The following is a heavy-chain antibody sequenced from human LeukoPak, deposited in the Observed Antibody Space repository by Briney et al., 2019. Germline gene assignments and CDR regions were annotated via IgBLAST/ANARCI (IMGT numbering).Heavy chain of an antibody. CDR2: IYSGGST. J-gene: IGHJ4*02. CDR1: GFTFSSYE. CDR3: ARAKPKNMVRGLIMRRESRYYFDY. V-gene: IGHV3-53*01. Sequence: PGGSLRLSCAASGFTFSSYEMHWVRQAPGKGLEWVSVIYSGGSTYYADSVKGRFTISRDNSKSTLYIQMNSLRAEDTAVYYCARAKPKNMVRGLIMRRESRYYFDYWGQGTLVTVSS. D-gene: IGHD3-10*01.